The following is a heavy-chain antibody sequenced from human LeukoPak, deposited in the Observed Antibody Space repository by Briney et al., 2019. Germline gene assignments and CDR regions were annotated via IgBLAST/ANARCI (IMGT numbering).Heavy chain of an antibody. CDR3: ARDRGRAAAGPDFDY. CDR2: IYYSGST. CDR1: CGPHRSYY. Sequence: PSETLSLTCTLSCGPHRSYYESWIREPRGKAVAAFGYIYYSGSTKHNHSLKRRVHISVDTSKNQLSLKLSSVTAADTAVYYCARDRGRAAAGPDFDYWGQGTLVTVSS. D-gene: IGHD6-13*01. V-gene: IGHV4-59*01. J-gene: IGHJ4*02.